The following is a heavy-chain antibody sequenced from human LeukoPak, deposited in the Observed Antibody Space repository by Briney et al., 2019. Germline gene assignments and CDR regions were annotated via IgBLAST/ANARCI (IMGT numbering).Heavy chain of an antibody. Sequence: GGSLRLSCAASGLMFNGYWMHWFRQVPGKGLVWVSEINPAGNKKNYADSVWGRVTVSRDNAKDTVYLQMDRVSVGDTAVYYCARGTVGAPGFDYWGQGTLVSVSS. D-gene: IGHD6-13*01. V-gene: IGHV3-74*01. CDR1: GLMFNGYW. J-gene: IGHJ4*02. CDR2: INPAGNKK. CDR3: ARGTVGAPGFDY.